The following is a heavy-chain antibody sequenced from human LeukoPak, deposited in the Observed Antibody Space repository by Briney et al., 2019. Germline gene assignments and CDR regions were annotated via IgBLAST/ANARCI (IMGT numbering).Heavy chain of an antibody. J-gene: IGHJ4*02. D-gene: IGHD3-22*01. Sequence: VASVTVSCKASGGSFSRYAISWVRQAPGQGLEWMGGTIPIFGTANYAQKFQGRVTITADESTRTAYMELRTLRSEDTAIYYCARGSGETGGYYYVYWGRGSPVTVSS. CDR1: GGSFSRYA. CDR3: ARGSGETGGYYYVY. V-gene: IGHV1-69*13. CDR2: TIPIFGTA.